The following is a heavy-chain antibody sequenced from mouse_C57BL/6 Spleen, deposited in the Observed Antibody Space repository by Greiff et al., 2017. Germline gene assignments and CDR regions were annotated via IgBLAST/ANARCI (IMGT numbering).Heavy chain of an antibody. J-gene: IGHJ2*01. CDR3: ARRDGYDEGFDY. CDR2: IYPGDGDT. V-gene: IGHV1-80*01. D-gene: IGHD2-2*01. Sequence: VKLMESGAELVKPGASVKISCKASGYAFSSYWMNWVKQRPGKGLEWIGQIYPGDGDTNYNGKFKGKATLTADKSSSTAYMQLSSLTSEDSAVYFCARRDGYDEGFDYWGKGTTLTVSS. CDR1: GYAFSSYW.